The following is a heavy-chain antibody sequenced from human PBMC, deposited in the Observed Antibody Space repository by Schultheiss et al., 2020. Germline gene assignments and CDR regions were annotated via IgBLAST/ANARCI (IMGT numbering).Heavy chain of an antibody. Sequence: GGSLRLSCAASGFTFSSYGMHWVRQAPGKGLEWVAVISYDGSNKYYADSVKGRFTISRDNSKNTLYLQMNSLRAEDTAVYYCAREGSSGWYARGWFDPWGQGTLVNVSS. J-gene: IGHJ5*02. CDR3: AREGSSGWYARGWFDP. CDR1: GFTFSSYG. V-gene: IGHV3-30*03. CDR2: ISYDGSNK. D-gene: IGHD6-19*01.